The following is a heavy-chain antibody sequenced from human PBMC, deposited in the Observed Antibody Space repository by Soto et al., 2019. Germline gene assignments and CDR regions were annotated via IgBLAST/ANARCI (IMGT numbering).Heavy chain of an antibody. CDR3: ARAAGSSRRPAKFDY. Sequence: ETLSLTCGVYGGSISNSNYYWGWIRQPPGKGLEWIGYIYYYGSTNYNPSLKSRVTISVDTSKNQFSLKLSSVTAADTAVYYCARAAGSSRRPAKFDYWGQGTLVTVSS. CDR1: GGSISNSNYY. D-gene: IGHD6-6*01. CDR2: IYYYGST. V-gene: IGHV4-61*05. J-gene: IGHJ4*02.